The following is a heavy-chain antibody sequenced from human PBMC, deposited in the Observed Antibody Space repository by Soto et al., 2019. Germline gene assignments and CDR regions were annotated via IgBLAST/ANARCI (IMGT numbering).Heavy chain of an antibody. Sequence: EVQLVESGGGLVKPGGSLRLSCAASGFTFNRFTMHWVRQAPGKGREGVSCISARGSSIFYTDSMKGRFTISSDNAKSSLYLQIDSLTVEDTAVYYCARGAEGQRSSWYFFDSWGQGTLVTVSS. CDR2: ISARGSSI. CDR3: ARGAEGQRSSWYFFDS. CDR1: GFTFNRFT. J-gene: IGHJ4*02. V-gene: IGHV3-21*01. D-gene: IGHD6-13*01.